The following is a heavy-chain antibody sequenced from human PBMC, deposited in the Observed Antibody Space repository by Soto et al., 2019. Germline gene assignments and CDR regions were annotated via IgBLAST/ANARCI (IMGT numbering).Heavy chain of an antibody. CDR2: IIPILGIA. D-gene: IGHD3-22*01. CDR3: ARVMYYYDSSGYYLDY. CDR1: GGTFSSYT. Sequence: QVQLVQSGAEVKKPGSSVKVSCKASGGTFSSYTISWVRQAPGQGLEWMGRIIPILGIANYAQKFQGRVTITADKSTSTAYMELSSLRSEDTAVYYCARVMYYYDSSGYYLDYWGQGTLVTVSS. J-gene: IGHJ4*02. V-gene: IGHV1-69*02.